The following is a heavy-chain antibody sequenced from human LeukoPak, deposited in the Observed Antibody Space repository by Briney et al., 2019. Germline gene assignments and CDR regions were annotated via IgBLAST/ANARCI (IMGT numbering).Heavy chain of an antibody. J-gene: IGHJ4*02. Sequence: GGSLRLSCAASGFTFSDYYMSWIRQAPGKGLEWVSYISSSGSTIYYADSVKGRFTISRDNAKNSLYLQMNSLRAEDTAVYYCARDRRPYDSSGYLIDYWGQGTLVTVSS. CDR2: ISSSGSTI. CDR1: GFTFSDYY. V-gene: IGHV3-11*04. D-gene: IGHD3-22*01. CDR3: ARDRRPYDSSGYLIDY.